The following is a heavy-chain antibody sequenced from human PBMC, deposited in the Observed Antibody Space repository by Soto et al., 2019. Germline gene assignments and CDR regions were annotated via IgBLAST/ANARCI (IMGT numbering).Heavy chain of an antibody. CDR3: ARAHDFWGGRQQPIGS. Sequence: SETLSLTCAVSGGSFRGFYWTWIRQSPGKGLEWLRDIKHVGITNYNPSLKSRVSIHIDTSKRQFSLTLSSVTAADTAVYYCARAHDFWGGRQQPIGSWGQGTLVTVS. D-gene: IGHD3-3*01. CDR2: IKHVGIT. J-gene: IGHJ4*02. V-gene: IGHV4-34*01. CDR1: GGSFRGFY.